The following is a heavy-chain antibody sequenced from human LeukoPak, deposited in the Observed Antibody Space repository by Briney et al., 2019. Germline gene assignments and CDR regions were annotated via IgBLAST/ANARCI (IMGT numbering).Heavy chain of an antibody. CDR2: IYYSGYT. J-gene: IGHJ4*02. V-gene: IGHV4-59*01. D-gene: IGHD6-19*01. Sequence: SETLSLTCSVSGGSISSYYWSWIRQPPAKGLEWIGYIYYSGYTNYNPSLKSRVTMSVDTSKNQFSLQLSSVTAADTAVYYCARGQAVAGVWGQGTLVTVSS. CDR1: GGSISSYY. CDR3: ARGQAVAGV.